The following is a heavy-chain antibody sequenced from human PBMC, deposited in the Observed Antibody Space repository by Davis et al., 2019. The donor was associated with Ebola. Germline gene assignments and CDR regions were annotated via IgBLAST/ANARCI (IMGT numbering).Heavy chain of an antibody. Sequence: ESLNISCTSSGYTSTDYWIGWVRPSPGKGLEWVGVNNPGDSESRHGPSFQGPATISVDKAITIAYLQGSSLKASDPAMYYCARLGGPRENAFDIWGQGTMVTVSS. CDR3: ARLGGPRENAFDI. J-gene: IGHJ3*02. CDR1: GYTSTDYW. CDR2: NNPGDSES. V-gene: IGHV5-51*01. D-gene: IGHD1-26*01.